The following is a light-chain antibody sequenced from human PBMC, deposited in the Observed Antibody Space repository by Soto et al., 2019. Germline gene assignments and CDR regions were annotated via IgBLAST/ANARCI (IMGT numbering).Light chain of an antibody. CDR2: GAS. CDR1: QSVSSN. Sequence: EIVMTQSPATLSVSPGERATLSCRASQSVSSNLAWYQQKPGQAPRLLIYGASTRATGIPVGFSGSGSGTEFTLTISSLQSEDFAVYYCQQYNNWPRTFGPGTKVDIK. J-gene: IGKJ3*01. CDR3: QQYNNWPRT. V-gene: IGKV3-15*01.